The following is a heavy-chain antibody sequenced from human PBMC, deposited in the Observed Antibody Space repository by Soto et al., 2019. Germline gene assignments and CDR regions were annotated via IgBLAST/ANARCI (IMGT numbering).Heavy chain of an antibody. J-gene: IGHJ6*02. CDR2: IYPGDSDT. CDR1: GYSFTSYW. CDR3: ARLHKPLLYYPPYYGMDV. Sequence: PGESLKISCKGSGYSFTSYWIGWVRQMPGKGLEWMGIIYPGDSDTRYSPSFQGQVTISADKSISTAYLQWSSLKASDTAMYYCARLHKPLLYYPPYYGMDVWGQGTTVTVS. D-gene: IGHD2-15*01. V-gene: IGHV5-51*01.